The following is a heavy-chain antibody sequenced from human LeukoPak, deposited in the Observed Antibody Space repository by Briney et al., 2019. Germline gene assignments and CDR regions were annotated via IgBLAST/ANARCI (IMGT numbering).Heavy chain of an antibody. CDR3: ARGTMVREINWFDP. J-gene: IGHJ5*02. CDR2: INPNSGGT. CDR1: GYTFTGYY. D-gene: IGHD3-10*01. V-gene: IGHV1-2*02. Sequence: GASVKVSRKASGYTFTGYYMHWVRQAPGQGLEWMGWINPNSGGTNYAQKFQGRVTMTRDTSISTAYMELSRLRSDDTAVYYCARGTMVREINWFDPWGQGTLVTVSS.